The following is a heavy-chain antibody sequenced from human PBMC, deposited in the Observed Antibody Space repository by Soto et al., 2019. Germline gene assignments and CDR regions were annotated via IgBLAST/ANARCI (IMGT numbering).Heavy chain of an antibody. V-gene: IGHV3-7*01. Sequence: GGSLRLSCAASGFTFSSYWMSWVRQAPGKGLECVANIKQDGSEKYYVDSVKGRFTISRDNAKNSLYLQMNSLRAEDTAVYYCARDARYSYGYGLDWFDPWGQGTLVTVSS. CDR3: ARDARYSYGYGLDWFDP. D-gene: IGHD5-18*01. CDR1: GFTFSSYW. J-gene: IGHJ5*02. CDR2: IKQDGSEK.